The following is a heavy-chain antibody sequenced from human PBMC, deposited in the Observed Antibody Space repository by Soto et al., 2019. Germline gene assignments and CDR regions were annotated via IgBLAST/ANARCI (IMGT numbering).Heavy chain of an antibody. CDR3: ARTYDFWSGFPEAMDV. J-gene: IGHJ6*02. CDR2: IYYSGTT. Sequence: QVQLQESGPGLMKPSQTLSLTCTVSGGSISSGDFYWSWIRQHPGKGLEWIGYIYYSGTTYYNPSLKSRVAISVDTSKNQFSLKLSSVTAADTAVYYCARTYDFWSGFPEAMDVWGQGTTVTVSS. CDR1: GGSISSGDFY. D-gene: IGHD3-3*01. V-gene: IGHV4-31*03.